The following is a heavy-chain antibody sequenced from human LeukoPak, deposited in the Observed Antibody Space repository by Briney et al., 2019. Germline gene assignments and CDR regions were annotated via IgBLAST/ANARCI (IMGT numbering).Heavy chain of an antibody. V-gene: IGHV3-30*06. CDR1: GLSFSSYG. Sequence: PGGSLRLSCAASGLSFSSYGMHWVRQAPGKGLEWVAFIQYDGSNKFYADSVKGRFTISRDNSKNTLYLQMTSLRPEDTAVYYCARGYYGSGSYWAFDIWGQGTMVTVSS. CDR2: IQYDGSNK. CDR3: ARGYYGSGSYWAFDI. D-gene: IGHD3-10*01. J-gene: IGHJ3*02.